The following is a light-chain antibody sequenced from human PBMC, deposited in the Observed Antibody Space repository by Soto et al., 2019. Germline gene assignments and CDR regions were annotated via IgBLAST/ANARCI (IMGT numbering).Light chain of an antibody. CDR3: SSFQPNSTNV. V-gene: IGLV2-14*01. CDR2: EVN. J-gene: IGLJ1*01. Sequence: SVLTQPASLSVAPGHSVTISCTGTSSDIGAYDYVSWFQQHPGKAPKLMISEVNNRPSGVSNRFSGSKSGNTAYLTISGLQVDDEAEYFCSSFQPNSTNVFGNGHRSPS. CDR1: SSDIGAYDY.